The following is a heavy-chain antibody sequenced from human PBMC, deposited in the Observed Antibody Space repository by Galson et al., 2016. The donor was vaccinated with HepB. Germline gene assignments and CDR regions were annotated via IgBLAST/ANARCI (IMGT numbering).Heavy chain of an antibody. Sequence: SVKVSCKASGYTFTTYLIHWVRQAPGQRLEWMGWINAGNGNTKYSQKLQGRVTITRDTTASTAYMELSGLRSEDTAVYYCARLRGSGNFDYGGQGTLVTVSS. J-gene: IGHJ4*02. CDR3: ARLRGSGNFDY. V-gene: IGHV1-3*01. CDR1: GYTFTTYL. D-gene: IGHD3-16*01. CDR2: INAGNGNT.